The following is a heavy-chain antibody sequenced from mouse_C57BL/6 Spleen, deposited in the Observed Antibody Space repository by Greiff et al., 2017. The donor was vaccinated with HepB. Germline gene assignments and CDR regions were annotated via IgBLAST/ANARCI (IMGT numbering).Heavy chain of an antibody. J-gene: IGHJ3*01. CDR2: ISDGGSYT. CDR1: GFTFSSYA. Sequence: EVQLVESGGGLVKPGGSLKLSCAASGFTFSSYAMSWVRQTPEKRLEWVATISDGGSYTYYPDNVKGRFTISRDNAKNNLYLQMSHLKSEDTAMYYCARDTTVVAAWFAYWGQGTLVTVSA. D-gene: IGHD1-1*01. CDR3: ARDTTVVAAWFAY. V-gene: IGHV5-4*01.